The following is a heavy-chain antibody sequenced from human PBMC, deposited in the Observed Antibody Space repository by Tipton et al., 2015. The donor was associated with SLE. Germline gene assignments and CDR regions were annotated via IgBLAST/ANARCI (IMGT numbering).Heavy chain of an antibody. CDR1: GGTFRNYA. CDR2: IMPMYGTT. CDR3: ASADNWGFDY. Sequence: QLVQSGAEVKKPGSSVKVSCKASGGTFRNYAFSWVRQAPGQGLEWVGGIMPMYGTTNYAQNFQGRVAITADASTSTAYMELSSLRSEDTAIYFCASADNWGFDYWGQGTLVTVSS. J-gene: IGHJ4*02. V-gene: IGHV1-69*01. D-gene: IGHD7-27*01.